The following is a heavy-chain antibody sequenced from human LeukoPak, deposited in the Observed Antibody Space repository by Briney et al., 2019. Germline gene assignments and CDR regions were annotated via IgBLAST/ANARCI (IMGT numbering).Heavy chain of an antibody. V-gene: IGHV3-23*01. D-gene: IGHD6-13*01. CDR3: ARDFRSSWYFKPEYWFDP. CDR1: GFTFSSYA. CDR2: ISGSGGST. J-gene: IGHJ5*02. Sequence: GGSLRLSCAASGFTFSSYAMSWVRQAPGKGLEWVSAISGSGGSTYYADSVKGRFTISRDNAKNSLYLQMNSLRAEDTAVYYCARDFRSSWYFKPEYWFDPWGQGTLVTVSS.